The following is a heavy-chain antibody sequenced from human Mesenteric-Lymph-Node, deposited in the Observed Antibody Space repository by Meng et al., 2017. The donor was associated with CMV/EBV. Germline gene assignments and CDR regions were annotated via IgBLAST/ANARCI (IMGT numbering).Heavy chain of an antibody. Sequence: ASVKVSCKASGYIFNSYYMHWVRQAPGQGLEWMGIINPSGGSASHAQKFQGRVTMTRDTSTSTVYLELSSLRSEDTAVYYCARALSSSWYVDYWGQGTLVTVSS. CDR1: GYIFNSYY. D-gene: IGHD6-13*01. V-gene: IGHV1-46*02. J-gene: IGHJ4*02. CDR2: INPSGGSA. CDR3: ARALSSSWYVDY.